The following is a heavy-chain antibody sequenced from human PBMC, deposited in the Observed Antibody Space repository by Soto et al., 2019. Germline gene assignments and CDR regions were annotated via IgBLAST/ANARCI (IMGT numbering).Heavy chain of an antibody. V-gene: IGHV4-4*07. J-gene: IGHJ4*02. D-gene: IGHD3-16*01. CDR2: IYTSGSS. CDR3: ARDRLRLGDLDY. CDR1: GCSISGYY. Sequence: SETLSLTCTVSGCSISGYYWSWIRQPAGKGLEWIGRIYTSGSSNYNPYLKSRVTMSLDTSKNQFSPKLSSVTAADTAVYYCARDRLRLGDLDYWGQGTLVTVS.